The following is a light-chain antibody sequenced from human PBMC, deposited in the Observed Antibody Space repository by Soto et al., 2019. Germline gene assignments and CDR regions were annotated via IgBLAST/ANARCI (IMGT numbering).Light chain of an antibody. CDR3: SSYTSSSTPHYV. CDR1: SSDVGGYNY. J-gene: IGLJ1*01. V-gene: IGLV2-14*01. CDR2: DVS. Sequence: QPASVSGSPGYSITIFCPGTSSDVGGYNYVSWYQQHPGKAPKLMIYDVSNRPSGVSNRFSGSKSGNTASLTISGLQAEDEADYYCSSYTSSSTPHYVFGTGTKVTVL.